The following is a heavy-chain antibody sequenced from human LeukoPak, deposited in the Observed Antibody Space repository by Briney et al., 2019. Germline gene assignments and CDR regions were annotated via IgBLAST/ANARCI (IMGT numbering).Heavy chain of an antibody. CDR1: GYTFTSYG. CDR2: ISAYNGNT. J-gene: IGHJ4*02. CDR3: ARVGDYVWGSYRSYNFDY. D-gene: IGHD3-16*02. V-gene: IGHV1-18*01. Sequence: GASVKVSCKASGYTFTSYGISWVRQAPGQGLEWRGWISAYNGNTNYAQKLQGRVTMTTDTSTSTAYMELRSLRSDDTAVYYCARVGDYVWGSYRSYNFDYWGQGTLVTVSS.